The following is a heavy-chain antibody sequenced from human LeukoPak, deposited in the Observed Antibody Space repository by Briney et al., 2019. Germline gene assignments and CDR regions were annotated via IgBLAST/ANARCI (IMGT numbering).Heavy chain of an antibody. V-gene: IGHV4-34*01. CDR2: INHSGST. J-gene: IGHJ3*02. Sequence: PSETLSLTCAVYGGSFSGYYWSWIRQPPGKGLEWIGEINHSGSTNYNPSLKSRVTISVDTSKNQFSMKLSSVTAADTAVYYCARHESLGAFAIWGQGTMVTVS. CDR1: GGSFSGYY. CDR3: ARHESLGAFAI. D-gene: IGHD3-16*01.